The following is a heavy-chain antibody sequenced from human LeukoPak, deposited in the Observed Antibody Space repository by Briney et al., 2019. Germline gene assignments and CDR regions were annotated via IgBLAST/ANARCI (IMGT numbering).Heavy chain of an antibody. J-gene: IGHJ6*02. V-gene: IGHV4-34*01. CDR2: INHSGST. Sequence: PSETLSLTCAVYGGSFSGYYWSWIRQPPGKGLEWIGEINHSGSTNYNPSLKSRVTISVDTSKNQFSLKLSSVTAADTAVYYCARVGDFWSGYYYYYYGMDVWGQGTTVTVSS. CDR3: ARVGDFWSGYYYYYYGMDV. D-gene: IGHD3-3*01. CDR1: GGSFSGYY.